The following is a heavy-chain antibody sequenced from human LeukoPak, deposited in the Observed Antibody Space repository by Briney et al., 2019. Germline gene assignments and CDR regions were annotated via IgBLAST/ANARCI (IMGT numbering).Heavy chain of an antibody. J-gene: IGHJ4*02. V-gene: IGHV1-2*02. CDR1: GYTFTGYY. CDR3: ARNQWLVDESEFDY. CDR2: INPNSGGT. D-gene: IGHD6-19*01. Sequence: ASVKVSCKASGYTFTGYYMHWVRQAPGQGLEWMGWINPNSGGTNYAQKFQGRVTMTRDTSISTAYMELSRLRSDDTAVYYCARNQWLVDESEFDYWGQGTLVTVSS.